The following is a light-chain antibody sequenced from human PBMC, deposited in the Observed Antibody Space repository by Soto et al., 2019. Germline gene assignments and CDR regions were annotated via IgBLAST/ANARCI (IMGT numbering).Light chain of an antibody. J-gene: IGKJ1*01. V-gene: IGKV3-11*01. CDR1: QSVTSY. Sequence: EIVLTQSPATLSLSPGERATLSCRASQSVTSYLAWYQQKPGQAPRLLIYDASNRATGIPARFSGSGSGTDFTLTINSLEPEDFAVYYCQQRSNWPSTFGQGTQVEIK. CDR3: QQRSNWPST. CDR2: DAS.